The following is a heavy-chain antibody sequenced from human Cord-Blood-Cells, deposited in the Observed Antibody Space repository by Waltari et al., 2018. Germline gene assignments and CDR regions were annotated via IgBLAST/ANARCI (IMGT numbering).Heavy chain of an antibody. CDR3: ARMGISGYDY. CDR1: GFTLCSYT. CDR2: IISSRSYI. V-gene: IGHV3-21*01. D-gene: IGHD5-12*01. Sequence: ELQLVESGGGLVLPGGALSLSCAAYGFTLCSYTQHQVRLPPGKGLKWTTAIISSRSYIYYEDTVKGRFTISKDNAKNSLYLEMNSLVAEDTTVYYCARMGISGYDYWGQGTLVTVSS. J-gene: IGHJ4*02.